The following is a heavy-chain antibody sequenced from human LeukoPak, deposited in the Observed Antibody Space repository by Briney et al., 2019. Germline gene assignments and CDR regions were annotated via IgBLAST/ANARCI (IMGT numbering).Heavy chain of an antibody. CDR2: INHSGST. V-gene: IGHV4-34*01. D-gene: IGHD3-22*01. CDR1: GGSFSGYY. Sequence: SETLSLTCAVYGGSFSGYYWSWIRQPPGKGLEWIGEINHSGSTNYNPSLKSRVTISVDTSKNQFSLKLSSVTAADTAVYYCASAGPYDSSGYYDYWGQGTLVTVSS. CDR3: ASAGPYDSSGYYDY. J-gene: IGHJ4*02.